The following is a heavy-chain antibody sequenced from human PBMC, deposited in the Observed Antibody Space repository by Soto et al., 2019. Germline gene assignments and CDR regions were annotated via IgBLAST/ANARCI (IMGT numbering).Heavy chain of an antibody. Sequence: SGPTLVNPTQTLTLTCTFSGFSLSTSGMCVTWIRQPPGKALEWLALIDWDDDKYYSTSLKTRLTISKDTSKNQVVLTMTNMDPVHPATYDWRRLLSVRALEHFTAECAFCDGRDLGGVGTTVTV. D-gene: IGHD2-8*02. V-gene: IGHV2-70*01. CDR3: RRLLSVRALEHFTAECAFCDGRDL. CDR2: IDWDDDK. CDR1: GFSLSTSGMC. J-gene: IGHJ6*02.